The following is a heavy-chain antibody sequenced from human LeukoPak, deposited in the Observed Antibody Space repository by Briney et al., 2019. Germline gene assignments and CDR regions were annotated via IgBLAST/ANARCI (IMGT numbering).Heavy chain of an antibody. CDR1: GFTFSSYS. V-gene: IGHV3-48*04. CDR3: VKGGQNYDFWRFDY. CDR2: IRSSGSNI. D-gene: IGHD3-3*01. Sequence: GGSLRLSCAASGFTFSSYSMNWVRQAPGKGLEWVSYIRSSGSNIYYTDSVEGRFTISRDNSKSTLYLQMNSLGTDDTALYYCVKGGQNYDFWRFDYWGQGTLVTASS. J-gene: IGHJ4*02.